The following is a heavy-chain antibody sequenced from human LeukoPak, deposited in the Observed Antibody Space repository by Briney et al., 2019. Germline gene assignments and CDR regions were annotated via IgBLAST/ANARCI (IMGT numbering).Heavy chain of an antibody. V-gene: IGHV1-24*01. CDR3: ARDVGATGLVDY. J-gene: IGHJ4*02. D-gene: IGHD1-26*01. CDR2: FDPEDGET. CDR1: GYTLTELS. Sequence: ASVKVSCKVSGYTLTELSMHWVRQAPGKGLEWMGGFDPEDGETIYAQKFQGRVTMTEDTSTDTAYMELSSLRSDDTAVYYCARDVGATGLVDYWGQGTLVTVSS.